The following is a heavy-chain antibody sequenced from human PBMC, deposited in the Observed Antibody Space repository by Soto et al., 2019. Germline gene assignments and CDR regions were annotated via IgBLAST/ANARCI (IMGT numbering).Heavy chain of an antibody. J-gene: IGHJ6*03. Sequence: GGSLRLSCAASGFTFSSYAMSWVRQAPGKGLEWVSAISGSGGSTYYADSVKGRFTISRDNSKNTLYLQMNSLRAEDTAVYYCAKGTRYGDYVGYYYYYMDVWGKGTTVTVSS. D-gene: IGHD4-17*01. CDR2: ISGSGGST. CDR3: AKGTRYGDYVGYYYYYMDV. V-gene: IGHV3-23*01. CDR1: GFTFSSYA.